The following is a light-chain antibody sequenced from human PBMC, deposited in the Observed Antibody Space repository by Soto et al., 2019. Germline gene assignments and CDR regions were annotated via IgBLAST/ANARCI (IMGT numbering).Light chain of an antibody. J-gene: IGLJ3*02. CDR3: AAWDDSLTGWV. V-gene: IGLV1-44*01. CDR1: SSNIGGGT. CDR2: STN. Sequence: QSVLTQPPSTSGTPGQRVTISFSGSSSNIGGGTVHWNHHLPGTAPKLLIYSTNQRPSGVPDRFSGSKSGTSASLAIDGLQSEDEADYYCAAWDDSLTGWVFGGGTKLTVL.